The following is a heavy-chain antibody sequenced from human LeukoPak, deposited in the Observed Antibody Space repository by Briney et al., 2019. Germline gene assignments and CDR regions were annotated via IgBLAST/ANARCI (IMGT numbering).Heavy chain of an antibody. CDR3: AKASMHGDYGY. Sequence: GGSLRLSCAASGFTFSSYAMSWVRRAPGKGLEWVSAISGSGGSTYYADSVKGRFTISRDNSKNTLYLQMNSLRAEDTAVYYCAKASMHGDYGYWGQGTLVTVSS. J-gene: IGHJ4*02. V-gene: IGHV3-23*01. D-gene: IGHD4-17*01. CDR2: ISGSGGST. CDR1: GFTFSSYA.